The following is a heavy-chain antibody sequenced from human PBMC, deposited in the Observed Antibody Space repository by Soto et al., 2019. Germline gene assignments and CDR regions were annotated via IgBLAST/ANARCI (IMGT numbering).Heavy chain of an antibody. CDR3: ARGRPPLRFLEWLFHTTFVY. J-gene: IGHJ4*02. D-gene: IGHD3-3*01. CDR2: INHSGGT. CDR1: GGSFSGYY. Sequence: SETLSLTCAVYGGSFSGYYWSWIRQPPGKGLEWIGEINHSGGTNYNPSLKSRVTISVDTSKNQFSLKLSSVTAADTAVYYCARGRPPLRFLEWLFHTTFVYWGQGTLVTVSS. V-gene: IGHV4-34*01.